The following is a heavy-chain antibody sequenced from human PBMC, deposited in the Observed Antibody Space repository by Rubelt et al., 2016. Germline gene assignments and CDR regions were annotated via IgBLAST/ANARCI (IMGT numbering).Heavy chain of an antibody. CDR2: ISSSISII. CDR3: ARAYSSSAGRDAFDI. D-gene: IGHD6-13*01. Sequence: EVQLVESGGGLVQPGGSLRLSCAASGFTFSTYSMNWVRQAPGKGLEWVSYISSSISIIYYADSVKDRFTISRDNAKNSLYLQMNSLRPEDTAVYYCARAYSSSAGRDAFDIWGQGTMVTVSS. J-gene: IGHJ3*02. V-gene: IGHV3-48*04. CDR1: GFTFSTYS.